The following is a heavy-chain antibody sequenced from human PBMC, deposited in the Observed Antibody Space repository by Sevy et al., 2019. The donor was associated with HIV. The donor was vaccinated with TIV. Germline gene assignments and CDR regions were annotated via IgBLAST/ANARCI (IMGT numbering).Heavy chain of an antibody. Sequence: ASVKVSCKTSGYTFTTYAIHWVRQAPGQRLEWMGWINAGNGNTKYSQNFQGRVTITRDTSASTAYMELSSLRVEDTAVYYCARDYSGSGSYYISNWFDPWGQGTLFTVSS. D-gene: IGHD3-10*01. J-gene: IGHJ5*02. CDR2: INAGNGNT. V-gene: IGHV1-3*01. CDR3: ARDYSGSGSYYISNWFDP. CDR1: GYTFTTYA.